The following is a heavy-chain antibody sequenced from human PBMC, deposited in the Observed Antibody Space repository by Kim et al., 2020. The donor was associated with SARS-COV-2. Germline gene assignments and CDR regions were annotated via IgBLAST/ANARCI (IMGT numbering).Heavy chain of an antibody. CDR2: NT. D-gene: IGHD1-1*01. J-gene: IGHJ4*02. V-gene: IGHV1-18*01. Sequence: NTNDAQKLQGRVTRTTDTTTSTAYMELRSLRSDDTAVYYCARRERFYFDYWGQGTLVTVSS. CDR3: ARRERFYFDY.